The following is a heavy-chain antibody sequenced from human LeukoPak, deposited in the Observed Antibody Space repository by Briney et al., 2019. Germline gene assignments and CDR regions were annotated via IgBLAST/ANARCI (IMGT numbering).Heavy chain of an antibody. D-gene: IGHD1-26*01. CDR2: IYYSGST. J-gene: IGHJ4*02. CDR1: GGSISSYY. Sequence: SETLSLTCTVSGGSISSYYWSWIRQPPGKGLEWIGYIYYSGSTNYNPSLKSRVTISVDTSKNQFSLKLSSVTAADTAVYYCARGDRSLGELIAGAYYFDYWGQGTLVTVSS. CDR3: ARGDRSLGELIAGAYYFDY. V-gene: IGHV4-59*01.